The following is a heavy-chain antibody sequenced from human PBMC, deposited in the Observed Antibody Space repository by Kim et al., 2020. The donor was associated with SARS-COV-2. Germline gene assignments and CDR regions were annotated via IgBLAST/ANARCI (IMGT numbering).Heavy chain of an antibody. Sequence: TNYNPSLKRRVTISVDTSKNQFSLKLSSVTAADTAVYYCARDVSVYWFDPWGQGTLVTVSS. J-gene: IGHJ5*02. CDR3: ARDVSVYWFDP. V-gene: IGHV4-59*01. CDR2: T.